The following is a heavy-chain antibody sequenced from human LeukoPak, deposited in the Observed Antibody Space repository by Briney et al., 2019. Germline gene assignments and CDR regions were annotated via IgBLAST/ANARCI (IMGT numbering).Heavy chain of an antibody. CDR3: ARDLGIVTTV. D-gene: IGHD5-12*01. CDR2: ISSSSSYI. Sequence: GGSLRLSCAASGFTFSSYTMNWVRQAPGEGLKWVSSISSSSSYIYYADSVKGRFTISRDNAKSSLYLQMNSLRAEDTALYYCARDLGIVTTVWGQGTTVTVS. CDR1: GFTFSSYT. V-gene: IGHV3-21*01. J-gene: IGHJ6*02.